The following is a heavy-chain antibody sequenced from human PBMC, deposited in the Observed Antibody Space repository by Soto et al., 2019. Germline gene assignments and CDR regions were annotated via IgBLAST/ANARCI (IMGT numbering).Heavy chain of an antibody. V-gene: IGHV4-34*01. Sequence: SETLSLTCAVYGGSFSGYYWSWIRQPPGKGLEWIGEINHSGSTNYNPSLKSRVTISVDTSKNQFSLKLSSVTAADTAVYYCARGSGGVCYGIWGQGTLVTVSS. J-gene: IGHJ4*02. D-gene: IGHD2-8*02. CDR1: GGSFSGYY. CDR2: INHSGST. CDR3: ARGSGGVCYGI.